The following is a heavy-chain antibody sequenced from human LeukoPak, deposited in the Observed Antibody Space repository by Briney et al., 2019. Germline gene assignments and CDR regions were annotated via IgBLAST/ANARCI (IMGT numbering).Heavy chain of an antibody. CDR1: GFTFSDYY. V-gene: IGHV3-11*04. CDR2: ISSSGSTI. J-gene: IGHJ6*03. Sequence: GGSLRLSCAASGFTFSDYYMSWIRQAPGKGLEWVSYISSSGSTIYYADSVKGRFTISRDNAKNLLYLQMNSLRAEDTAVYYCARGGSNYGGNRRYHYYYYYMDVWGKGITVTVSS. D-gene: IGHD4-23*01. CDR3: ARGGSNYGGNRRYHYYYYYMDV.